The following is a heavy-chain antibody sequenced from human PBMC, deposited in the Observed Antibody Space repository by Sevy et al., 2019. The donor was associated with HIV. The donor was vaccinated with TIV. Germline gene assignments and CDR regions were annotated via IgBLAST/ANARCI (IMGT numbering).Heavy chain of an antibody. CDR2: VSYSGRT. V-gene: IGHV4-61*01. D-gene: IGHD3-22*01. J-gene: IGHJ4*02. CDR3: ARESYFYENSGFYYFDS. Sequence: SETLSLTCNVSVASVSSGKYYWTWIRQPPGKDLEWIGHVSYSGRTNYNPSLKSRVTISEDTSKNQFSLSLNSVTAADTATYYCARESYFYENSGFYYFDSWGLGILVTVSS. CDR1: VASVSSGKYY.